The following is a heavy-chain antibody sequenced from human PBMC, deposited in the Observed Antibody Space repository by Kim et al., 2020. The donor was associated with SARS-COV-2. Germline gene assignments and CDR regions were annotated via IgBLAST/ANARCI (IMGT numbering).Heavy chain of an antibody. D-gene: IGHD3-3*01. CDR1: GFTFSSYW. CDR3: ARLGKSHTIFGVVIIPHYYYYMDV. V-gene: IGHV3-7*01. CDR2: IKQDGSEK. Sequence: GGSLRLSCAASGFTFSSYWMSWVRQAPGKGLEWVANIKQDGSEKYYVDSVKGRFTISRDNAKNSLYLQMNSLRAEDTAVYYCARLGKSHTIFGVVIIPHYYYYMDVWGKGTTVTVSS. J-gene: IGHJ6*03.